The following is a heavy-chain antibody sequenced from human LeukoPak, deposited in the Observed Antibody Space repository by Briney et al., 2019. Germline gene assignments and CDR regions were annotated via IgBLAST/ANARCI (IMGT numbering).Heavy chain of an antibody. CDR2: MDPNGGGT. CDR1: GYTFTSYY. V-gene: IGHV1-2*02. J-gene: IGHJ4*02. D-gene: IGHD2-21*02. CDR3: ARDVDSVVVTAIGD. Sequence: GAPVKVSCKASGYTFTSYYVHWVRQAPGQELEWMGWMDPNGGGTNYAQKFEGRVIMTRDTSINTAYMELSRLKSDDTAVYYCARDVDSVVVTAIGDWGQGTLVTVSS.